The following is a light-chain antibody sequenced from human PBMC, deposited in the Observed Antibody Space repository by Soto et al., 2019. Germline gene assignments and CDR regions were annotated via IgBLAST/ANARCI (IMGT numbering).Light chain of an antibody. CDR2: GAS. CDR1: QSVSSSY. J-gene: IGKJ2*01. CDR3: QQYGSSPGYT. Sequence: EIVLTQSPGTLSLSPGERVTLSCRASQSVSSSYLAWYQQKPGQAPRLLIYGASSRATGIPDRFSGSGSGTDLTLSISRLEPEDFAVYYCQQYGSSPGYTFGQGTKVEIK. V-gene: IGKV3-20*01.